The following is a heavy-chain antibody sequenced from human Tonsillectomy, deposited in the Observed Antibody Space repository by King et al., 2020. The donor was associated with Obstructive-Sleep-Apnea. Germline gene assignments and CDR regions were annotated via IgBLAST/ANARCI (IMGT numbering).Heavy chain of an antibody. CDR1: GCSISSGGYY. Sequence: QVQLQESGPGLVKPSQTLSLTCTFSGCSISSGGYYWSWIRQHPGKGLEWIGYSYYSGITYYNQSLKSRVTMSVEKSTNQVSLKLSSVSAADTAVYYCARAGIMTTVTPYYFDYWGQGTLVTVSS. CDR3: ARAGIMTTVTPYYFDY. CDR2: SYYSGIT. J-gene: IGHJ4*02. D-gene: IGHD4-17*01. V-gene: IGHV4-31*03.